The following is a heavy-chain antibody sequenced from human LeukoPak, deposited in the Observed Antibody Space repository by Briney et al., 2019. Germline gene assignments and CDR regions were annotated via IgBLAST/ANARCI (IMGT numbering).Heavy chain of an antibody. CDR1: GDSISGADYY. D-gene: IGHD3-3*01. V-gene: IGHV4-61*08. Sequence: SETLSLTCTVSGDSISGADYYWSWIRQPPGKGLEWIGYIYYTGSTNYNPSLKSRVTISVDTSKNQFSLKLSSVTAADTAVYYCARGLPSSYYDFWSGYFYYYYGMDVWGQGTTVTVSS. CDR3: ARGLPSSYYDFWSGYFYYYYGMDV. J-gene: IGHJ6*02. CDR2: IYYTGST.